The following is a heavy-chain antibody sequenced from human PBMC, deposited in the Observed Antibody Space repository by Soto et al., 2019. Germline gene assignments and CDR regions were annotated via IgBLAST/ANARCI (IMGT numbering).Heavy chain of an antibody. D-gene: IGHD3-10*01. J-gene: IGHJ4*02. CDR1: GFPFTSYG. CDR3: VGGQYYFDY. Sequence: QVQLVESGGGVVQPGRSLRLSCVASGFPFTSYGMHWVREAPGKGLEWVAVISYDGSNKYYADSVKGRFTTSRDNSKNTLYLQMNSLRPEDTALYYCVGGQYYFDYRGQGTLVTVSS. CDR2: ISYDGSNK. V-gene: IGHV3-30*03.